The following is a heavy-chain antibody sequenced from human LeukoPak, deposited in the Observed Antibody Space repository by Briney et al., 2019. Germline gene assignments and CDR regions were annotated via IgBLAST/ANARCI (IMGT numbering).Heavy chain of an antibody. CDR1: GYSISSGYY. Sequence: SETLSLTCTVSGYSISSGYYWGWIRQPPGKGLEWIGSIYHSGSTYYNPSLKSRVTISVDTSKNQFSLKLSSVAAADTAVYYCARAIGGSGWTSYYYYGMDVWGQGTTVTVSS. V-gene: IGHV4-38-2*02. D-gene: IGHD6-19*01. CDR3: ARAIGGSGWTSYYYYGMDV. CDR2: IYHSGST. J-gene: IGHJ6*02.